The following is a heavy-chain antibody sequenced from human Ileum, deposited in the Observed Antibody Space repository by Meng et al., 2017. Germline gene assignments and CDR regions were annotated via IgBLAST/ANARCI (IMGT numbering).Heavy chain of an antibody. CDR1: GYTFTSSG. Sequence: LVNLGAEVKKPGASVKVSCKASGYTFTSSGLSWVRQAPGQGLEWMGWISPYNGNTNYAQKVQGRLTVTTDTSTSTAYMELRSLRSADTAVYYCARGGSSNRGFDYWGQGTLVTVSS. CDR3: ARGGSSNRGFDY. V-gene: IGHV1-18*01. D-gene: IGHD4-11*01. J-gene: IGHJ4*02. CDR2: ISPYNGNT.